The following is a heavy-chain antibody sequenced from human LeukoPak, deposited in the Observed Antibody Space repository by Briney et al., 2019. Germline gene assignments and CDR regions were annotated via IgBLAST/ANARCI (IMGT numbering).Heavy chain of an antibody. CDR3: ARQYSSSSEELFDY. CDR2: IYYSGST. J-gene: IGHJ4*02. V-gene: IGHV4-59*08. CDR1: GGSLSGSY. D-gene: IGHD6-6*01. Sequence: SETLSLTCAVYGGSLSGSYWSWIRQPPGKGLEWIGYIYYSGSTNYNPSLKSRVTISVDTSKNQFSLKLSSVTAADTAVYYCARQYSSSSEELFDYWGQGTLVTVSS.